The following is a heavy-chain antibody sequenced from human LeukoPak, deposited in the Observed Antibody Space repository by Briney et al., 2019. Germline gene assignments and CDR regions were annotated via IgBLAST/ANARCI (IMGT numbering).Heavy chain of an antibody. CDR1: GGSFSSTSYY. Sequence: SETLSLTCSVSGGSFSSTSYYWGWIRQPPGKGLGWIANIYHTGSTYYNRSLKSRVIISVDTSANQFSLKLISVTAADTAVYYCARPIRSRDNNWFDPWGQGILVTVAS. CDR3: ARPIRSRDNNWFDP. CDR2: IYHTGST. V-gene: IGHV4-39*01. D-gene: IGHD3-10*01. J-gene: IGHJ5*02.